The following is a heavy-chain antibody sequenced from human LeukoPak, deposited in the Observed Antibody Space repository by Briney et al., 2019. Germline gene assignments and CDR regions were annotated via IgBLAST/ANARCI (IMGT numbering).Heavy chain of an antibody. J-gene: IGHJ4*02. D-gene: IGHD3-22*01. CDR1: GYTFTSYG. Sequence: ASVEVSCKASGYTFTSYGISWVRQAPGQGLEWMGWISAYNGNTNYAQKLQGRVTMTTDTSTSTAYMELRSLRSDDTAMYYCARDLDDSSGYYPDYWGQGTLVTVSS. CDR2: ISAYNGNT. V-gene: IGHV1-18*01. CDR3: ARDLDDSSGYYPDY.